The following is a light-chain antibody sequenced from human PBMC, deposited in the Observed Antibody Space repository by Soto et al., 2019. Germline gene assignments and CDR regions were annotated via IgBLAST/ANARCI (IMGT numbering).Light chain of an antibody. J-gene: IGLJ2*01. V-gene: IGLV2-14*01. CDR2: DVS. Sequence: QSALTQAASVSGSPGQSITISCTGTSRDVGGSNSVSWYQQHPGKAPKLLIYDVSNRPSGVSNRFSGSKSGNTASLTISGLQADDEADYYCSSYTSSSTVVFGGGTKLTVL. CDR1: SRDVGGSNS. CDR3: SSYTSSSTVV.